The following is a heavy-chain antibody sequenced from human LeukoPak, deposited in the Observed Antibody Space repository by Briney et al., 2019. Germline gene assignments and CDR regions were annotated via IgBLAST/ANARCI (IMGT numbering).Heavy chain of an antibody. D-gene: IGHD6-19*01. CDR1: GFTFSSYA. J-gene: IGHJ6*02. Sequence: GRSLRLSCAASGFTFSSYAMHWVRQAPGKGLEWVAVISYDGSNKYYADSVKGRFTISRDNSKNTLYLQMNSLRAEDTAVYYCAREEQWLVRHYYYYGMDVWGQGTTVTVSS. CDR3: AREEQWLVRHYYYYGMDV. CDR2: ISYDGSNK. V-gene: IGHV3-30-3*01.